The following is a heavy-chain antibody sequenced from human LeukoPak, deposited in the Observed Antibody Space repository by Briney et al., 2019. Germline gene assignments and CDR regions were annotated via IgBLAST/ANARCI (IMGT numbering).Heavy chain of an antibody. J-gene: IGHJ4*02. CDR1: GGSISSGGYY. V-gene: IGHV4-31*03. CDR2: IYYSGST. CDR3: ARDQDGDYFDY. Sequence: SQTLSPTCTVSGGSISSGGYYWSWIRQHPGKGLEWIGYIYYSGSTYYNPSLKSRVTISVDTSKNQFSLKLSSVTAADTAVYYCARDQDGDYFDYWGQGTLVTVSS. D-gene: IGHD4-17*01.